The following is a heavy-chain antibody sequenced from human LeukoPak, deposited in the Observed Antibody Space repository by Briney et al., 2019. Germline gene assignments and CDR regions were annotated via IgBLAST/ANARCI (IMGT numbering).Heavy chain of an antibody. CDR3: ARDQNPSYYYDSSGCSN. CDR2: INPSGGST. CDR1: GYTFTSYY. V-gene: IGHV1-46*01. D-gene: IGHD3-22*01. Sequence: GASVKVSCKASGYTFTSYYMHWVRQAPGQGLEWMGIINPSGGSTSYAQKFQGRVTMTTDTSTSTAYMELRSLRSDDTAVYYCARDQNPSYYYDSSGCSNWGQGTLVTVSS. J-gene: IGHJ4*02.